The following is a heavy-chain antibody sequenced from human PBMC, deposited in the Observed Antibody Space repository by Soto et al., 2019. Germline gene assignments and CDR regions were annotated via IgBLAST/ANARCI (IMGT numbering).Heavy chain of an antibody. D-gene: IGHD6-13*01. CDR2: ISSSSSYI. CDR1: GFTFSRYS. J-gene: IGHJ5*02. V-gene: IGHV3-21*01. Sequence: EVQLVESGGGLVKLGGYLRLSCAASGFTFSRYSMNWVRQAPGKGLEWVSSISSSSSYIYYADSVKGRFTLSRYNANNSLYLQINSLRAEDTAVYYCAKERYSSSGWFDLWGQGTLVTVSS. CDR3: AKERYSSSGWFDL.